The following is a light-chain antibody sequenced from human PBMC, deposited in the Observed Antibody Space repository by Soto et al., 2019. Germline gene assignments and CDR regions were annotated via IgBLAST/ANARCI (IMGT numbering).Light chain of an antibody. Sequence: SYELTQPPSVSVSPGQTARITCSGDALPKQYAYWYQQKPGQAPVVVIYKDNERPSGIPERFSGSTSGTTVTLTISGVQAEDEADYFCQSSDSSGRYPHVFGTGTKVTVL. CDR2: KDN. CDR1: ALPKQY. V-gene: IGLV3-25*02. J-gene: IGLJ1*01. CDR3: QSSDSSGRYPHV.